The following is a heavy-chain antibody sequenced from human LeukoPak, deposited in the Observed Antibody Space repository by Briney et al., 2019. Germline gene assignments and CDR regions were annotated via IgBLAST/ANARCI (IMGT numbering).Heavy chain of an antibody. V-gene: IGHV3-21*04. D-gene: IGHD2-21*01. J-gene: IGHJ4*02. CDR2: ISSSSSYI. CDR1: GFTFSSYS. CDR3: ARVGSIVVVPVDY. Sequence: GGSLRPSCAASGFTFSSYSMTWVRQAPGKGLEWVSSISSSSSYIYYADSVKGRFTISRDNAKNTLYLQMNSLRAEDTAVYYCARVGSIVVVPVDYWGQGTLVTVSS.